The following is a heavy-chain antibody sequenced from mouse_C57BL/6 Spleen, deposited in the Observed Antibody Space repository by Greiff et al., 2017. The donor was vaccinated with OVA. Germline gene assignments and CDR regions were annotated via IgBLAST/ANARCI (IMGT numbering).Heavy chain of an antibody. V-gene: IGHV3-6*01. CDR3: ARDRDYDYDVGAY. J-gene: IGHJ3*01. CDR1: GYSITSGYY. Sequence: DVKLVESGPGLVKPSQSLSLTCSVTGYSITSGYYWNWIRQFPGNKLEWMGYISYDGSNNYNPSLKNRISITRDTSKNQFFLKLNSVTTEDTATYYCARDRDYDYDVGAYWGQGTLVTVSA. D-gene: IGHD2-4*01. CDR2: ISYDGSN.